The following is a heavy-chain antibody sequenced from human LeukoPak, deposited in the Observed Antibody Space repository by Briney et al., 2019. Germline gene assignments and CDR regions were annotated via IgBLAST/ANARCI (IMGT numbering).Heavy chain of an antibody. D-gene: IGHD6-13*01. CDR1: GGSISSSSYY. CDR2: IYYSGST. J-gene: IGHJ5*02. Sequence: PSETLSLTCTVSGGSISSSSYYWGWIRQPPGKGLEWIGSIYYSGSTYYNPSLKSRATISVDTSKNQFSLKLSSVTAADTAVYYCARLPAERIAAAGTFWFDPWGQGTLVTVSS. V-gene: IGHV4-39*01. CDR3: ARLPAERIAAAGTFWFDP.